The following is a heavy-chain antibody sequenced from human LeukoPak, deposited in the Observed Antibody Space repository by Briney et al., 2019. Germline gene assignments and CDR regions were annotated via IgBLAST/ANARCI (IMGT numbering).Heavy chain of an antibody. D-gene: IGHD1-26*01. CDR1: GYSFTTYW. CDR3: ARREWELWSFDY. J-gene: IGHJ4*02. CDR2: IYPDDSDT. V-gene: IGHV5-51*01. Sequence: GESLKISCKGSGYSFTTYWIGWVRQMPGKGLEWMGIIYPDDSDTRYSPSFQGQVIISADKSISTAYLQWSSLKASDTAMYYCARREWELWSFDYWGQGTLVTVSS.